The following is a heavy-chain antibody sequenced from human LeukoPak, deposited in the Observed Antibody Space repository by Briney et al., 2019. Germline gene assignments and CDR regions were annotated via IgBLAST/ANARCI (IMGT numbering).Heavy chain of an antibody. V-gene: IGHV3-9*01. D-gene: IGHD4-17*01. CDR3: AGNDYGDAFDP. CDR1: GFTFDDYA. J-gene: IGHJ5*02. CDR2: ISWNSGSI. Sequence: GGSLRLSCAASGFTFDDYAMHWVRQAPGKGLEWVSGISWNSGSIGYADSVKGRFTISRDNAKNSLYLQMNSLRAEDTALYYCAGNDYGDAFDPWGQGTLVTVSS.